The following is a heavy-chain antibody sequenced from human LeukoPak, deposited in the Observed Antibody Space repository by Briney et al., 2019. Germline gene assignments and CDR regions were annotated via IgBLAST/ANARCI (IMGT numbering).Heavy chain of an antibody. CDR2: IWYDGSNK. CDR1: GFTFSTYW. J-gene: IGHJ5*02. V-gene: IGHV3-33*08. Sequence: PGGSLRLSCAGSGFTFSTYWMTWVRQAPGKGLEWVAVIWYDGSNKYYADSVKGRFTISRDNSKNTLYLQMNSLRAEDTAVYYCARDHYSSLYGSGSYYNVDWFDPWGQGTLVTVSS. D-gene: IGHD3-10*01. CDR3: ARDHYSSLYGSGSYYNVDWFDP.